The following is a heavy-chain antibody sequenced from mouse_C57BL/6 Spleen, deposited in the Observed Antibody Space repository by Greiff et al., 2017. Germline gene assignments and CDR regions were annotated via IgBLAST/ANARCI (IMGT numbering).Heavy chain of an antibody. CDR3: ARADGYYAMDY. V-gene: IGHV1-50*01. D-gene: IGHD2-3*01. J-gene: IGHJ4*01. CDR1: GYTFTSYW. Sequence: QVQLQQPGAELVKPGASVKLSCKASGYTFTSYWMQWVKQRPGQGLEWIGEIDPSDSYTNYNQKFKGKATLTVDTSSSTAYMQLSSLTSEESAVYYCARADGYYAMDYWGQGTSVTVSS. CDR2: IDPSDSYT.